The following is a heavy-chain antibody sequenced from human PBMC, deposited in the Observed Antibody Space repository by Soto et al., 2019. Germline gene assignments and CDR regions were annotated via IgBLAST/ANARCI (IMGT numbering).Heavy chain of an antibody. J-gene: IGHJ6*02. Sequence: EVQLVESGGGLVQPGGSLRLSCAVSGFTFSSYSINWVRQAPGKGLEWVSYISSGSGTTYYADSVKGRFSISRDNANNSLYLQMNSLRGEETAVYYCAKIGTYLRMDVWGQGTTVTVS. CDR1: GFTFSSYS. D-gene: IGHD3-10*01. CDR2: ISSGSGTT. V-gene: IGHV3-48*01. CDR3: AKIGTYLRMDV.